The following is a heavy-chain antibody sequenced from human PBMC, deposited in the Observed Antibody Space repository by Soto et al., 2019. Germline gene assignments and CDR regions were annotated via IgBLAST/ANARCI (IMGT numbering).Heavy chain of an antibody. CDR1: GFTFSSYA. Sequence: GGSLRLSCAASGFTFSSYAMHWVRQAPGKGLEWVAVISYDGSNKYYADSVKGRFTISRDNSKNTLYLQMNSLRAEDTAVYYCARDRGIAVAGIIHYYYGMDVWGQGTTVTVSS. CDR3: ARDRGIAVAGIIHYYYGMDV. V-gene: IGHV3-30-3*01. CDR2: ISYDGSNK. J-gene: IGHJ6*02. D-gene: IGHD6-19*01.